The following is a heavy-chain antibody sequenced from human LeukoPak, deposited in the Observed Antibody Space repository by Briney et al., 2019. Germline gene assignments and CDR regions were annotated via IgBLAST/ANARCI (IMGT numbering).Heavy chain of an antibody. Sequence: GGSLRLSCAASGFTFSDYYMSWIRQAPGRGLEWVAGISYSGGSTFYADSVKGRFTISRDNSKNTLYLQMNGLRAEDTAAYHCAKGDSWSGYYNNPFFDNWGRGTLVTVSS. CDR2: ISYSGGST. CDR1: GFTFSDYY. CDR3: AKGDSWSGYYNNPFFDN. V-gene: IGHV3-23*01. D-gene: IGHD3-3*01. J-gene: IGHJ4*02.